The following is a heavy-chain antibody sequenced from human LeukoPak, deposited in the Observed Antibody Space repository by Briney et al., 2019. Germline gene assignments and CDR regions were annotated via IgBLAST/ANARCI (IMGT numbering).Heavy chain of an antibody. D-gene: IGHD3-16*01. CDR3: AKGDRGEYDSSLVPYYNYYFNF. CDR1: GFTFSYYS. CDR2: ISSSSSLI. J-gene: IGHJ6*03. Sequence: TGGSLRLSCAASGFTFSYYSMNWVRQAPGRGLEWVSCISSSSSLIFYSDSVRGRFTISRDNAKNLLYLHMNSLRVEDTAVYYCAKGDRGEYDSSLVPYYNYYFNFLGKGATVNGSS. V-gene: IGHV3-21*01.